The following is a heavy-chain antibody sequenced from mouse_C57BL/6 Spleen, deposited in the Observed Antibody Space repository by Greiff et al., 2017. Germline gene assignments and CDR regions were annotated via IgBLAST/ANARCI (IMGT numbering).Heavy chain of an antibody. CDR3: GRRGTNHYFDY. V-gene: IGHV5-6*02. J-gene: IGHJ2*01. CDR1: GFTFSSYG. CDR2: ISRGGSYT. D-gene: IGHD2-14*01. Sequence: EVKLQESGGDLVKPGGSLKLSCAASGFTFSSYGMSWVRQTPDKRLEWVANISRGGSYTYYPDSLKGRFTISRDNAKNTLYLQMSSLKSEDTAMYDCGRRGTNHYFDYWGQGTTLTVSS.